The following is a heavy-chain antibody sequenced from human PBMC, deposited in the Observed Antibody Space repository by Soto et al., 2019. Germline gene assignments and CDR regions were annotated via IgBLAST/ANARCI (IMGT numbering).Heavy chain of an antibody. V-gene: IGHV1-8*01. CDR2: MNPNSGNT. D-gene: IGHD6-19*01. CDR3: ARGLIAVDWGGDFDS. J-gene: IGHJ4*02. CDR1: GYTFTSYD. Sequence: QVQLVQSGAEVKKPGASVKVSCKASGYTFTSYDINWVRQATGQGLEWMGWMNPNSGNTGYAQKFQGRVTMXXNXAXXNGYRERSSLRSEDTAVYYCARGLIAVDWGGDFDSWGQGTLVTVSS.